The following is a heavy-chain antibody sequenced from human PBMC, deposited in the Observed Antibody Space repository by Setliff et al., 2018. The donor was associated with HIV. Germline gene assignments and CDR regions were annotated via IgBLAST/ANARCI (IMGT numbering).Heavy chain of an antibody. CDR2: MSPNSGNT. V-gene: IGHV1-8*03. CDR3: ARRKTHSGSFHDAFDI. D-gene: IGHD1-26*01. Sequence: ASVKVSCKASGYTFTSYDIDWVRQAAGQGLEWMGWMSPNSGNTGCAQKFQGRVTITMNTSISTAYMDLSSLRSEDTAVYYCARRKTHSGSFHDAFDIWGQGTMVTVSS. CDR1: GYTFTSYD. J-gene: IGHJ3*02.